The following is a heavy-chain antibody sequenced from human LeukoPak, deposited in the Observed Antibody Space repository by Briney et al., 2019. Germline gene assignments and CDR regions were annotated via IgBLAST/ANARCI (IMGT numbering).Heavy chain of an antibody. V-gene: IGHV3-30*04. J-gene: IGHJ4*02. CDR1: GFTFSGSA. CDR2: ISYDGSNK. CDR3: AKDVGLYSSGYGNFDY. Sequence: AGGSLRLSCAASGFTFSGSAMHWVRQASGKGLEWVAVISYDGSNKYYADSVKGRFTISRDNSKNTLYLQMNSLRAEDTAVYYCAKDVGLYSSGYGNFDYWGQGTLVTVSS. D-gene: IGHD3-22*01.